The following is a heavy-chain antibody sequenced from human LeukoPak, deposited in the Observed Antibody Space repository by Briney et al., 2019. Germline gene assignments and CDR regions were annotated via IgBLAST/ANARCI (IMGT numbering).Heavy chain of an antibody. J-gene: IGHJ4*02. CDR3: AEEAYYGSGSYYNGRDY. CDR1: GFTFSSYA. CDR2: ISGSGGST. D-gene: IGHD3-10*01. V-gene: IGHV3-23*01. Sequence: GGSLRLSCAASGFTFSSYAMSWVRQAPGKRLEWVSAISGSGGSTFYADAVKGRFTISRDNSKNTLYLQMNSLRAEDTAVYYCAEEAYYGSGSYYNGRDYWGQGTLVTVSS.